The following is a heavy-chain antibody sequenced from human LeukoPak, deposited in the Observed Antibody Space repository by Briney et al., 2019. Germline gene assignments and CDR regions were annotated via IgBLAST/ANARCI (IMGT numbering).Heavy chain of an antibody. D-gene: IGHD5-18*01. CDR2: INPNSGGT. CDR1: GYTFTAYH. Sequence: ASVKVSCKASGYTFTAYHMHWVRQAPGQGPEWMGRINPNSGGTNFAQKFQGRVTLTSDTSITTAYMELSRLTSDDTAVYYCARVEIAGYGSSHFDSWGQGTLVTVSS. J-gene: IGHJ4*02. CDR3: ARVEIAGYGSSHFDS. V-gene: IGHV1-2*02.